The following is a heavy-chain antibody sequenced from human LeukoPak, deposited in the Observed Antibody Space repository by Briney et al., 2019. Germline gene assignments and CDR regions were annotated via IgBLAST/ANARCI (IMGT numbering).Heavy chain of an antibody. J-gene: IGHJ4*02. CDR1: GYTFTGYY. D-gene: IGHD6-19*01. CDR2: INPNSGGT. CDR3: AAAYSSGWYSPYY. V-gene: IGHV1-2*02. Sequence: ASVKVSCKASGYTFTGYYMHWVRQAPGQGLEWMGWINPNSGGTNYAQKFQGRDTMTRDTSISTAYMELSRLRSDDTAVYYCAAAYSSGWYSPYYWGQGTLVTVSS.